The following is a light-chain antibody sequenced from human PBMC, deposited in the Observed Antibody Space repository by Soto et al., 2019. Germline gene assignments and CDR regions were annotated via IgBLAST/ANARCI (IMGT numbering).Light chain of an antibody. CDR3: QQYYVNPWT. CDR2: QAS. Sequence: DIQVTQYPSSLSASVGDRITITCGASQSISSWLAWFQQKPGKAPNLLIYQASSLEDGVPSRFSGSGSGTEFTLTISSLQPDDSATYYCQQYYVNPWTFGQGTKVDIK. CDR1: QSISSW. V-gene: IGKV1-5*03. J-gene: IGKJ1*01.